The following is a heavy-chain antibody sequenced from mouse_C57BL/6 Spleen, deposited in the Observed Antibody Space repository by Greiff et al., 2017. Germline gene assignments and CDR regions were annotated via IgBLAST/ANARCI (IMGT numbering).Heavy chain of an antibody. CDR1: GYSFTGYY. J-gene: IGHJ4*01. CDR3: AITPGSKMDY. Sequence: VQLQQPGAELVKPGASVKISCKASGYSFTGYYMNWVKQSPEKSLEWIGEINPSTGGTTYNQKFKGKATLTVDKASSTAYMQLKSLTSEDSAVYYCAITPGSKMDYWGQGTTVTVSS. D-gene: IGHD2-5*01. V-gene: IGHV1-42*01. CDR2: INPSTGGT.